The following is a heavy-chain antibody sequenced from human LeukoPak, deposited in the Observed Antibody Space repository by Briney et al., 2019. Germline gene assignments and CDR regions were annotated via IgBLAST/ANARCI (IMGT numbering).Heavy chain of an antibody. J-gene: IGHJ4*02. D-gene: IGHD2-15*01. V-gene: IGHV1-2*02. Sequence: ASVKVSCKASGYTFTGYYMHWVRQAPGQGLEWMGWINPNSGGTNYAQKFQGRVTMTRDTSISTAYMELSRLRSDDTAVYYCAFTPWGYCSGGSCPVFDCWGQGTLVTVSS. CDR2: INPNSGGT. CDR3: AFTPWGYCSGGSCPVFDC. CDR1: GYTFTGYY.